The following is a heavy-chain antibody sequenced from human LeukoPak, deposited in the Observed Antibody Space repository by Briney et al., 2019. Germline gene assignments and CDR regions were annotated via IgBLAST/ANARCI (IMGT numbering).Heavy chain of an antibody. D-gene: IGHD4-17*01. J-gene: IGHJ6*03. CDR2: IKQDGSEK. Sequence: GGSLRLSCAASGFTFSSYWMSWVRQAPGKGLEWVANIKQDGSEKYYVDSVKGRFTISRDNAKNSLYLQMNSLRAEDTAVYYCARGRPTVTSRPFYYYYYYMDVWGKGTTVTVSS. CDR1: GFTFSSYW. V-gene: IGHV3-7*01. CDR3: ARGRPTVTSRPFYYYYYYMDV.